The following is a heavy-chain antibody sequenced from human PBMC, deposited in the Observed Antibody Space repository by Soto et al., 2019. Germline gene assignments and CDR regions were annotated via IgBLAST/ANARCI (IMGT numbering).Heavy chain of an antibody. D-gene: IGHD6-19*01. J-gene: IGHJ6*02. V-gene: IGHV3-7*03. CDR1: GFTFSSYW. Sequence: SRRLACEASGFTFSSYWMSWVRQSPGKGLEWVANIKQDGSEKYYVDSVKGRFTIYRDNAKNSLYLQMNSLRAEDTAVYDCASWYRSGFXYYRMEVWGQGTTVNVSS. CDR2: IKQDGSEK. CDR3: ASWYRSGFXYYRMEV.